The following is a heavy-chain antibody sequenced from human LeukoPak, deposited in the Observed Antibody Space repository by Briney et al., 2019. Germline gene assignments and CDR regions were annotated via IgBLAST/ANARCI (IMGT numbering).Heavy chain of an antibody. J-gene: IGHJ4*02. V-gene: IGHV3-30*03. CDR1: GFTFSSHG. Sequence: PGRSLRLSCATSGFTFSSHGMHWLRQAPGKALEWVAVISPDGSESHCADSVKGRFSISRDNSKNTLHLQMDSLRAGDTAVYYCARDYTGHYSVDYWGQGTKVTVSS. CDR2: ISPDGSES. D-gene: IGHD3-9*01. CDR3: ARDYTGHYSVDY.